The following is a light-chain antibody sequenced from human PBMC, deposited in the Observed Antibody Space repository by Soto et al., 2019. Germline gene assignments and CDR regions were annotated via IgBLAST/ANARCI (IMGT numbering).Light chain of an antibody. CDR2: WAS. CDR1: QSVLYSSNNKNY. CDR3: QQYYSTPPT. J-gene: IGKJ1*01. Sequence: DIVMTQSPDSLAVSLGERATINCKSSQSVLYSSNNKNYLAWYQQKPGQPPKLLIYWASTRESRVPDRFSGSGSGAYFTLTISSLHAEDVADYYCQQYYSTPPTFGRGTKVEIK. V-gene: IGKV4-1*01.